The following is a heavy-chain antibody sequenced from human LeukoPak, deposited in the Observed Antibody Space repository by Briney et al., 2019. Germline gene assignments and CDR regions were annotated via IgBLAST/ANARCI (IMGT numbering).Heavy chain of an antibody. CDR3: ARPYSSNWYDAFHF. D-gene: IGHD6-13*01. Sequence: PSETLSLPCTVFGGPITGYYWSWIRQPPGKGLEWIGYVSYRGSTNYNPSLKSRVTISVDTSKNQFSLKLSSVTAADTAVYYCARPYSSNWYDAFHFWGQGTMVTVSS. CDR1: GGPITGYY. J-gene: IGHJ3*01. CDR2: VSYRGST. V-gene: IGHV4-59*01.